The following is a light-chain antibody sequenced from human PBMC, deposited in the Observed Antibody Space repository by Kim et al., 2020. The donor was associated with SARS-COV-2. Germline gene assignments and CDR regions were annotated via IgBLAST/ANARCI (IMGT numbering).Light chain of an antibody. CDR2: EVS. V-gene: IGLV2-8*01. CDR1: SSDVGGYNY. J-gene: IGLJ1*01. Sequence: GQSVTNSCTRTSSDVGGYNYVSWYQQHPGKAPNLLIYEVSKRPSGVPDRFSGSKSGNTASLTVSGLQAEDEADYYCSSYAGSKGDVFGTGTKVTVL. CDR3: SSYAGSKGDV.